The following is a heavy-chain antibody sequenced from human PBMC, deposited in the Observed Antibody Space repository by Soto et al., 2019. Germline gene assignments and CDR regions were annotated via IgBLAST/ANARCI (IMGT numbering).Heavy chain of an antibody. CDR3: ARGGSGYTWFNEV. Sequence: QEQLVQSGAEVKKPGSSVKVSCTASGGLFSRYPISWVRQVPGHGLEWMGGLIPVFQTAYYTQRFQGKVTITADESTNTDYMELSRLRSEDTAIYYCARGGSGYTWFNEVWGQGTRVTVSS. CDR2: LIPVFQTA. D-gene: IGHD3-22*01. CDR1: GGLFSRYP. J-gene: IGHJ4*02. V-gene: IGHV1-69*01.